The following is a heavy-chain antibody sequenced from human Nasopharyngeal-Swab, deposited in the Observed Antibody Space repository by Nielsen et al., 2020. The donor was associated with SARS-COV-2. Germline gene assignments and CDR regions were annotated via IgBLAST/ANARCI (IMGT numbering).Heavy chain of an antibody. J-gene: IGHJ2*01. CDR1: GFTFSSYS. CDR3: ARGQESYSSSWLNWYFDL. V-gene: IGHV3-21*01. Sequence: GESLKISCAASGFTFSSYSMNWVRQAPGKGLEWVSGISSSGAGTYYADSVKGRFTISRDNAKNSLYLQMNSLRAEDTAVYYCARGQESYSSSWLNWYFDLWGRGTLVTVSS. CDR2: ISSSGAGT. D-gene: IGHD6-13*01.